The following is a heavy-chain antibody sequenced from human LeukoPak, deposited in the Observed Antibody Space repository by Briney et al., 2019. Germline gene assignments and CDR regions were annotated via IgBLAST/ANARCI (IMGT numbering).Heavy chain of an antibody. CDR1: GYTFTSYG. D-gene: IGHD3-22*01. CDR2: ISAYNGNT. J-gene: IGHJ4*02. CDR3: ARVVTYYCDPANDY. V-gene: IGHV1-18*01. Sequence: ASVKVSCKASGYTFTSYGISWVRQAPGQGLEWMGWISAYNGNTNYAQKLQGRVTMTTDTSTSTAYMELRSLRSDDTAVYYCARVVTYYCDPANDYWGQGTLVTVSS.